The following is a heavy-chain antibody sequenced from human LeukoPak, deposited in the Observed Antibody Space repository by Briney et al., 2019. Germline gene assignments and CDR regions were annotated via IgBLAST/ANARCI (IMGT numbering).Heavy chain of an antibody. J-gene: IGHJ4*02. CDR2: ISGGGDTT. V-gene: IGHV3-23*01. CDR1: GFTFSSYV. CDR3: ARADYDFWSGYYID. Sequence: PGGSLRLSCAASGFTFSSYVMTWVRQAPGKGLEWVSVISGGGDTTYYADSVKGRFTIPRDNSKNTLYLQMNSLRAEDTAVYYCARADYDFWSGYYIDWGQGTLVTVSS. D-gene: IGHD3-3*01.